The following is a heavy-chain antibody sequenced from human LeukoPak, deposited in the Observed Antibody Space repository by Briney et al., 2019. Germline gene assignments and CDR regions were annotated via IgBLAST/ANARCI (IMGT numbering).Heavy chain of an antibody. J-gene: IGHJ6*04. V-gene: IGHV3-21*01. CDR3: AELGITMIGGV. CDR1: GFTFSSHG. CDR2: ISSSSSYI. Sequence: GGSLRLSCAASGFTFSSHGMNWVRQAPGKGLEWVSSISSSSSYIYYADSVKGRFTISRDNAKNSLYLQMNSLRAEDTAVYYCAELGITMIGGVWGKGTTVTISS. D-gene: IGHD3-10*02.